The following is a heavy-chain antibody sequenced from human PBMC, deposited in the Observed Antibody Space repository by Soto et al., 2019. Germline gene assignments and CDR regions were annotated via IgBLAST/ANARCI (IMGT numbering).Heavy chain of an antibody. D-gene: IGHD3-3*01. CDR3: ARGVTVFGLVSRFRFDP. Sequence: SETLFLTCTVSGGSISSGDYSWSWVRQSPGKGLEWIGHIYNSGITYYNPSLKSRVVISIDTSRNQFSLRLNSLTAADRAVYFCARGVTVFGLVSRFRFDPWGQGTVVTVSS. V-gene: IGHV4-30-4*01. CDR1: GGSISSGDYS. J-gene: IGHJ5*02. CDR2: IYNSGIT.